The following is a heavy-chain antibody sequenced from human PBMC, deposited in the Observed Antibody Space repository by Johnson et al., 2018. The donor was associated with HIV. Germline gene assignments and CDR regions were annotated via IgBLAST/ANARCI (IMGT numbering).Heavy chain of an antibody. J-gene: IGHJ3*02. CDR1: GFTFNTYV. D-gene: IGHD1-26*01. Sequence: QVQLVESGGGLVKPGGSLRLSCVGSGFTFNTYVMNWVRQAPGKGLEWAAVISYDGSDKYYADSVKGRFTISRDNAKNYLYLQMNSLTVEDTALYYCARADRDSGTYHDAFDIWGQGTMVTVSS. CDR2: ISYDGSDK. V-gene: IGHV3-33*05. CDR3: ARADRDSGTYHDAFDI.